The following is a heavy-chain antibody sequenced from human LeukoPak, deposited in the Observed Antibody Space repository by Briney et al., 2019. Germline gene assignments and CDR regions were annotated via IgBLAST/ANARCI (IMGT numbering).Heavy chain of an antibody. V-gene: IGHV2-5*01. Sequence: ESGPTLVKPTQTLTLTCTFSGFSLSTSGVGVGWIRQPPGKALEWLALIYWNDDKRYSPSLKSRLTITKDTSKNLVVLTMTNMDPVDTATYYCAHIHYGDYVYWFDPWGQGTLVTVSS. J-gene: IGHJ5*02. D-gene: IGHD4-17*01. CDR3: AHIHYGDYVYWFDP. CDR1: GFSLSTSGVG. CDR2: IYWNDDK.